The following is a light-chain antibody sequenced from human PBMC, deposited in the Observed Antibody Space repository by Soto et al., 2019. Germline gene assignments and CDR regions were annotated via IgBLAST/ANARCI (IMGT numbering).Light chain of an antibody. CDR2: EVT. CDR1: SSDVGGYNY. J-gene: IGLJ3*02. V-gene: IGLV2-14*01. Sequence: QSALAQPASVSGSPGQSITISCTGTSSDVGGYNYVSWYQQHPGKAPKLLLSEVTDRAPGVSNRFSGSKSGDTASLTISGLQAEDEADYYCSSYTSASTVVFGGGTKLTVL. CDR3: SSYTSASTVV.